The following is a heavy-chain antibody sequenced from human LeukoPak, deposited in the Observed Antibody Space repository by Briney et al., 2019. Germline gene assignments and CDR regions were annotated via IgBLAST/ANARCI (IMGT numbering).Heavy chain of an antibody. J-gene: IGHJ6*02. D-gene: IGHD2-2*01. CDR1: GGTFSRHA. V-gene: IGHV1-69*01. CDR2: ITPMFGTA. CDR3: ARRGGDRYCSSTSCSYHYYYGMDV. Sequence: GSSVKVSCKASGGTFSRHAISWVRQAPGQGLEWMGGITPMFGTANYAQKFQGRVTITADESTSTAYMELSSLRSEDTAMYYCARRGGDRYCSSTSCSYHYYYGMDVWGQGTTVTVSS.